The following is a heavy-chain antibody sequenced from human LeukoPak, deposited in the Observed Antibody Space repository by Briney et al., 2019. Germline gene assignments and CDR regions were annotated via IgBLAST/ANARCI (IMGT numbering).Heavy chain of an antibody. CDR2: INWNGGST. J-gene: IGHJ4*02. Sequence: RPGGSLRLSCAASGFTFDDYGMSWVRQAPGKGLEWVSGINWNGGSTGYADSVKGRFTISRDNAKNSLYLQMNSLRAEDTALYYCARLKYSSGWYSVGYYFDYWGQGTLVTVSP. D-gene: IGHD6-19*01. CDR1: GFTFDDYG. V-gene: IGHV3-20*04. CDR3: ARLKYSSGWYSVGYYFDY.